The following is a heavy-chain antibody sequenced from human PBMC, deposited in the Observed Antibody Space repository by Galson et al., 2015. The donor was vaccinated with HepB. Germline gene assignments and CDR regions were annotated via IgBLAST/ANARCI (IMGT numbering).Heavy chain of an antibody. CDR3: AKDGVRSSGWPLYES. J-gene: IGHJ4*02. V-gene: IGHV3-23*01. Sequence: SLRLSCAAAGFTFSSFGMIWVRQAPGRGLEWVSIISAGGDRTYYADSVKGRFTVSRDNSKNTLYLQMNSLRAEDTAVYYCAKDGVRSSGWPLYESWGQGTLVTASS. CDR2: ISAGGDRT. D-gene: IGHD6-19*01. CDR1: GFTFSSFG.